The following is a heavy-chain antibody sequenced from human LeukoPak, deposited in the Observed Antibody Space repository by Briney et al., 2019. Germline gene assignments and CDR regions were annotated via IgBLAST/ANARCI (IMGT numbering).Heavy chain of an antibody. J-gene: IGHJ4*02. V-gene: IGHV3-7*01. Sequence: GGSLRLSCAASGFTFSSYWMSRVRQAPGKGLEWVANIKQDGSEKYYVDSVKGRFTISRDNAKNSLYLQMNSLRAEDTAVYYCARAHTPYSSGWYRYWGQGTLVTVSS. D-gene: IGHD6-19*01. CDR3: ARAHTPYSSGWYRY. CDR1: GFTFSSYW. CDR2: IKQDGSEK.